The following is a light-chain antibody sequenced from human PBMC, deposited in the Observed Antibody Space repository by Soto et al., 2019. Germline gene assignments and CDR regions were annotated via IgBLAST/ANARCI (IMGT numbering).Light chain of an antibody. CDR2: EVN. V-gene: IGLV2-14*01. J-gene: IGLJ3*02. CDR3: SSYTTSSTKL. CDR1: SSDVGGYDF. Sequence: QSVLTQPASVSGSPGQSITISCTGTSSDVGGYDFVSWYQQHPGKVPKLLIYEVNNRPSGVSNRFSGSKSGNTASLTISGLQAEDEADYYCSSYTTSSTKLFGGGT.